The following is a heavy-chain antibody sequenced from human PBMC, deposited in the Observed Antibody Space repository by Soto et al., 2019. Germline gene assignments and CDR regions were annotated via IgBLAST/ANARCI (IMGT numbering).Heavy chain of an antibody. J-gene: IGHJ5*02. CDR1: GYSISSGYY. D-gene: IGHD6-13*01. CDR2: VYHSGTT. V-gene: IGHV4-38-2*01. CDR3: TRSLFSSSWFAGS. Sequence: SETLSLTGGVPGYSISSGYYWGCLRQPPGKGLEWIGSVYHSGTTYSNPSLKSRVTIWLDTSKNQFSLKLSSVTAADTAMYYCTRSLFSSSWFAGSWGQGILVTVSS.